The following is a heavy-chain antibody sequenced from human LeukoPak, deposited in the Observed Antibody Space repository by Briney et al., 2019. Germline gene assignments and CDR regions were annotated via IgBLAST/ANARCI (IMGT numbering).Heavy chain of an antibody. V-gene: IGHV4-59*01. J-gene: IGHJ4*02. Sequence: SETLSLTCTASGGSISSYYWSWIRQPPGKGLEWIGYVYYSGSTNYNPSLKSRVTISVDTSKNQFSLKLSSVTAADTAVYYFASGGATESNYWGQGTLVTVSS. CDR1: GGSISSYY. CDR2: VYYSGST. CDR3: ASGGATESNY. D-gene: IGHD3-16*01.